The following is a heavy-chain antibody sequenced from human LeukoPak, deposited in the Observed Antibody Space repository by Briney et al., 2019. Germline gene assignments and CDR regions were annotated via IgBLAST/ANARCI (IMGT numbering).Heavy chain of an antibody. CDR3: AKDPYYYDSSGYYTTGDFDY. J-gene: IGHJ4*02. CDR1: GFTFSSYA. Sequence: GGSLRLPCAASGFTFSSYAMSLVRQAPGKGLEWVPAFSGCGGSTYYADSVKGRFPISRDNSKNTLYLQMNSLRAEDTAVYYCAKDPYYYDSSGYYTTGDFDYWGQGTLVTVSS. D-gene: IGHD3-22*01. CDR2: FSGCGGST. V-gene: IGHV3-23*01.